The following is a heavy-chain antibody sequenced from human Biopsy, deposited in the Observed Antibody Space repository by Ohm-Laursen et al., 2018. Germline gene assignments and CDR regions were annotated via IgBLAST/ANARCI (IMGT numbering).Heavy chain of an antibody. Sequence: TLSLTCAVSGGSISSGSNYWAWIRQPPGKGLEWIGSVYHSGTTYYSPSLKSRVTISVDTSKNQLSLKVTFVTAADTAAYYCARHDGNGPFALDSWGQGTLVTVSS. CDR1: GGSISSGSNY. D-gene: IGHD5-24*01. CDR2: VYHSGTT. J-gene: IGHJ4*02. CDR3: ARHDGNGPFALDS. V-gene: IGHV4-39*01.